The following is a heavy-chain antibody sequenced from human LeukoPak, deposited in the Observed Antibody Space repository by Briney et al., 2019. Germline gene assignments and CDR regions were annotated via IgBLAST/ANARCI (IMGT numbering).Heavy chain of an antibody. J-gene: IGHJ4*02. D-gene: IGHD5-24*01. Sequence: SETLSLTCAVSGGSISSSNWWSWVRQPPGKGLEGIGEIYHSGSTNYNPSLKSRVTISVDKSKNQFSLKLSSVTAADTAVYYCARPGWLQSYFDYWGQGTLVTVSS. V-gene: IGHV4-4*02. CDR3: ARPGWLQSYFDY. CDR1: GGSISSSNW. CDR2: IYHSGST.